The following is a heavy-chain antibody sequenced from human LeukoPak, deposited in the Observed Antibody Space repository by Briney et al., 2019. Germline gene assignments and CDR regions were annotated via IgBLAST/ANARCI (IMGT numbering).Heavy chain of an antibody. D-gene: IGHD3-22*01. V-gene: IGHV4-59*01. Sequence: SETLSLTCTVSGDSMSTYYWTWIRQPPGKGLEWIGYIYNSGSTNYNPSLKSRVTISVDTSKNQFSLKLTSVTAADTAVYYCARGVGSGYTDDWGQGTLVTVSS. CDR1: GDSMSTYY. J-gene: IGHJ4*02. CDR3: ARGVGSGYTDD. CDR2: IYNSGST.